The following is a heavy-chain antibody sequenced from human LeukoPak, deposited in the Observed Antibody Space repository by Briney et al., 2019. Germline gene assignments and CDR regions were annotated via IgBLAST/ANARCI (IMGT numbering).Heavy chain of an antibody. J-gene: IGHJ5*02. Sequence: SETLSLTCTVSGGSISSYYWSWIRRPPGKGLEWIGYIYYSGSTNYNPSLKSRVTISVDTSKNQFSLKLSSVTAADTAVYYCARDGVTGRLDPWGQGTLVTVSS. CDR2: IYYSGST. CDR1: GGSISSYY. D-gene: IGHD1-20*01. V-gene: IGHV4-59*01. CDR3: ARDGVTGRLDP.